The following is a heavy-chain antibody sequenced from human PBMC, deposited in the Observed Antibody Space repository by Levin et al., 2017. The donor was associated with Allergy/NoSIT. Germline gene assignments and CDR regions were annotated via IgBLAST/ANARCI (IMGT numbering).Heavy chain of an antibody. D-gene: IGHD2-2*01. CDR3: VRSGDVTYQLPRRWYFDL. CDR1: GYSFTSNW. Sequence: GESLKISCKGSGYSFTSNWIGWVRQMPGKGLEWMGIIYPGDSDIRYSPSFQGQVTISADKSISTAYLQWSSLKASDTAMYYCVRSGDVTYQLPRRWYFDLWGRGTLVTVSS. V-gene: IGHV5-51*01. J-gene: IGHJ2*01. CDR2: IYPGDSDI.